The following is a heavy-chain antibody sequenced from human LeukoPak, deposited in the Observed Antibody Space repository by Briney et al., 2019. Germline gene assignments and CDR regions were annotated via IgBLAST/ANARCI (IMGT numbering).Heavy chain of an antibody. Sequence: SVKVSCKASGGTFSSYAISWVRQAPGQGLEWMGGIIPIFGTANYAQKFQGRVTITADESTSTAYMELSSLRSEDTAVYYCARTIETATINKPFDYWGQGTLVTVSS. D-gene: IGHD5-24*01. CDR2: IIPIFGTA. J-gene: IGHJ4*02. CDR3: ARTIETATINKPFDY. CDR1: GGTFSSYA. V-gene: IGHV1-69*13.